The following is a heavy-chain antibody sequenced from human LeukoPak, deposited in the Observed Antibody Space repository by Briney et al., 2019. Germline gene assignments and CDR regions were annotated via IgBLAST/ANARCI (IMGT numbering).Heavy chain of an antibody. V-gene: IGHV3-23*01. J-gene: IGHJ4*02. Sequence: GGSLRLSCAASGFTFSSYAMSWVRQAPGKGLEWVSGISGSGGSTYYADSVKGRFTVSRDNSKNTLYLQMNSLRAEDTAVYYCAKTSTDWLSDYFDYWGQGTLVTVSS. D-gene: IGHD3-9*01. CDR1: GFTFSSYA. CDR3: AKTSTDWLSDYFDY. CDR2: ISGSGGST.